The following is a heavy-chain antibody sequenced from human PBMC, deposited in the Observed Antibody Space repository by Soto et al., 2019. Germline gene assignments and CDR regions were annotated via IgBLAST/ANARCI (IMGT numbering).Heavy chain of an antibody. CDR3: ASRSAAAIYYYYGMDV. Sequence: VEALKISCKGSGYSFTSYWIGRVLQMPGKGLEWMGIIYPGDSDTRYSPSFQGQVTISADKSISTAYLQWSSLKASDAAMYYFASRSAAAIYYYYGMDVWGQGTTVTVSS. D-gene: IGHD6-13*01. CDR2: IYPGDSDT. CDR1: GYSFTSYW. V-gene: IGHV5-51*01. J-gene: IGHJ6*02.